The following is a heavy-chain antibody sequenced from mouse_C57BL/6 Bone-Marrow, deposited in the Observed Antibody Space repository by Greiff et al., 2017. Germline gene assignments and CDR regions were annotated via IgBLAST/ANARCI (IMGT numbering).Heavy chain of an antibody. CDR1: GYSITSGYY. CDR2: ISYDGSN. D-gene: IGHD1-1*01. V-gene: IGHV3-6*01. CDR3: ARYYYGSSYYYAMDY. Sequence: EVQLVESGPGLVKPSQSLSLTCSVTGYSITSGYYWNWIRQFPGNKLEWMGYISYDGSNNYNPSLKNRISITRDTSKNQFFLKLNSVTTEDTATYYCARYYYGSSYYYAMDYWGQGTSVTVSS. J-gene: IGHJ4*01.